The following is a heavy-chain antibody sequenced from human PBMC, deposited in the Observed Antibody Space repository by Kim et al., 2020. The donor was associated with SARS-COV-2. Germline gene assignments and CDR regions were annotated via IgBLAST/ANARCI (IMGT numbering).Heavy chain of an antibody. Sequence: GGSLRLSCAASGFTFSSYAMSWVRQAPGKGLEWVSAISGSGGSTYYADSVKGRFTISRDNSKNTLYLQMNSLRAEDTAVYYCAKDPVEFLEWSTLSYYFDYWGQGTLVTVSS. CDR2: ISGSGGST. D-gene: IGHD3-3*01. CDR1: GFTFSSYA. CDR3: AKDPVEFLEWSTLSYYFDY. V-gene: IGHV3-23*01. J-gene: IGHJ4*02.